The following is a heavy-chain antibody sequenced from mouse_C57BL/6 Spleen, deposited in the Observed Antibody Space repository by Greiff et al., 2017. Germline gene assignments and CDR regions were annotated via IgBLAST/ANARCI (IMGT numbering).Heavy chain of an antibody. CDR2: FDPSDSYT. J-gene: IGHJ2*01. CDR1: GYTFTSSC. CDR3: GDGNYGLY. D-gene: IGHD2-1*01. V-gene: IGHV1-59*01. Sequence: QVQLKQPGAELVRPGTSVKLSCKASGYTFTSSCMHWVKQRPGQGLEWIGVFDPSDSYTNYTQKFKGKATLTVDTSSSTAYMQLSRLTSEDAAVYYGGDGNYGLYWGQGTTLTVSS.